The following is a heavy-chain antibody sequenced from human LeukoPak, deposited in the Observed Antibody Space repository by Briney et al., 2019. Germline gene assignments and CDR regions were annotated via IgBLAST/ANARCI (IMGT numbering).Heavy chain of an antibody. J-gene: IGHJ5*02. Sequence: GGSLRLSCAASGFTFGSYSMNWVRQAPGKGLEWVSYISSSSSTIYYADSVKGRFTISRDNAKNSLYLQMNSLRAEDTAVYYCARGTTVTSPLNWFDPWGQGTLATVSS. V-gene: IGHV3-48*04. CDR1: GFTFGSYS. D-gene: IGHD4-17*01. CDR3: ARGTTVTSPLNWFDP. CDR2: ISSSSSTI.